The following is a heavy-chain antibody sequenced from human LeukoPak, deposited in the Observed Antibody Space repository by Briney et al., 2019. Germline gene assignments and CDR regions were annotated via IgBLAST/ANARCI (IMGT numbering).Heavy chain of an antibody. CDR3: ARDERFLEWLLFTY. J-gene: IGHJ4*02. V-gene: IGHV1-69*01. CDR1: GGTFSSYA. D-gene: IGHD3-3*01. Sequence: SVKVSCKASGGTFSSYAISWVRQAPGQGLEWMGGIIPIFGTANYAQKFQGRVTITADEYTSTAYMALGSLRSEDTAVYYCARDERFLEWLLFTYWGQGTLVTVSS. CDR2: IIPIFGTA.